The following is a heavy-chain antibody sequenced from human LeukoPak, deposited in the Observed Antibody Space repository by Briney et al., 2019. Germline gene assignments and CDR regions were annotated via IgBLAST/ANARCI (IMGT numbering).Heavy chain of an antibody. CDR1: GFTFSSYW. CDR3: ARETDYGYISGWYTYYFDY. V-gene: IGHV3-7*03. J-gene: IGHJ4*02. D-gene: IGHD6-19*01. Sequence: GGSLRLSCAASGFTFSSYWMSWVRQAPGKGLEWVANIKQDGSEKYYVDSVKGRFTISRDNAKNSLYLQMNSLRAEDTAVYYCARETDYGYISGWYTYYFDYWGQGTLVTVSS. CDR2: IKQDGSEK.